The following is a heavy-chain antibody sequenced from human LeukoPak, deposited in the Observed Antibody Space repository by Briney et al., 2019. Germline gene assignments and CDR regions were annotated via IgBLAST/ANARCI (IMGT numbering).Heavy chain of an antibody. CDR3: ARYIRSRTAYGMDV. CDR1: GFTFSSYE. CDR2: ISSSGSTI. J-gene: IGHJ6*02. D-gene: IGHD1-26*01. Sequence: GGSLRISCAASGFTFSSYEMNWVRQAPGKGLEWVSYISSSGSTIYYADSVKGRFTISRDNAKNSLYLQMNSLRAEDTAVYYCARYIRSRTAYGMDVWGQGTTVTVSS. V-gene: IGHV3-48*03.